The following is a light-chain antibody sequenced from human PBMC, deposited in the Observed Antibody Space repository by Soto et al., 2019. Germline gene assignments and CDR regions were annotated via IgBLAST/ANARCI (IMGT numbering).Light chain of an antibody. CDR1: SSNIGSNY. J-gene: IGLJ2*01. Sequence: QPVLTQPPSASGTPGQRVTISCSGSSSNIGSNYVYWYQQLPGPAPKLLIYRNNQRPSGVPDRFSGSKSGTSASLAISGLRSEDEADYYCAAWDDSLSGPVFGGGTKVTVL. V-gene: IGLV1-47*01. CDR2: RNN. CDR3: AAWDDSLSGPV.